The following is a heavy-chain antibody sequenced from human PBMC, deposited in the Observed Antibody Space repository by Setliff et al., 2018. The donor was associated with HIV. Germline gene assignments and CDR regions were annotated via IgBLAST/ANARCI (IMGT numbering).Heavy chain of an antibody. CDR3: VKDFLPPLGVYYFDY. CDR2: IKNDGSEK. Sequence: PGGSLRLSCVVSGFSFEKFWMNWVRQAPGKGLEWVANIKNDGSEKCYVDSVKGRFTISRDNAKNSLSLQMNSLRPEDTALYYCVKDFLPPLGVYYFDYWGQGALVTVSS. V-gene: IGHV3-7*03. D-gene: IGHD3-16*01. J-gene: IGHJ4*02. CDR1: GFSFEKFW.